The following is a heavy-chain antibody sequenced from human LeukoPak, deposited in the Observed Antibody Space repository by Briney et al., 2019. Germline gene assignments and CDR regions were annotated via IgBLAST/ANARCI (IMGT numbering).Heavy chain of an antibody. CDR2: IDPSDSYT. J-gene: IGHJ4*02. D-gene: IGHD1-1*01. CDR1: GYSFTSYW. CDR3: ARYTTGDFDY. Sequence: PGEPLKISCKGSGYSFTSYWISWVRQMPGKGLEWMGRIDPSDSYTNYSPSFQGHVTISADKSISTAYLQWSSLKASDTAMYYCARYTTGDFDYWGQGTLVTVSS. V-gene: IGHV5-10-1*01.